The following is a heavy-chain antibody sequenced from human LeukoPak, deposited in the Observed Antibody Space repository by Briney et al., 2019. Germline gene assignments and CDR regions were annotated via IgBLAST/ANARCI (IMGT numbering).Heavy chain of an antibody. CDR3: AGSFYGSGSYYNLLDY. J-gene: IGHJ4*02. V-gene: IGHV5-51*01. CDR2: IYPGDSDT. CDR1: GYSFTSYW. D-gene: IGHD3-10*01. Sequence: GESLKISCKGSGYSFTSYWIGWVRQMPGKGLEWMGIIYPGDSDTRYSPSFQGQVTISADKSISTAYLQWSSLKASDTAIYYCAGSFYGSGSYYNLLDYWGQGTLVTVSS.